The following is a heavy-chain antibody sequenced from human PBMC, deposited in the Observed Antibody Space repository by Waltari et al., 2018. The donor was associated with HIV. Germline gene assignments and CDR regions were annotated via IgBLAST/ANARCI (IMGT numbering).Heavy chain of an antibody. J-gene: IGHJ4*02. CDR2: IKKDGSEK. Sequence: EVQLVESGGGLVQPGGSLRLSCAASGFTFSNYWMSWVRQAPGKGREWVANIKKDGSEKYYVDSVKGRFTISRDNDKNSVDLQMNSLRAEDTAVYYCARDGGRRGPFGYWGQGTLVTVSS. CDR1: GFTFSNYW. D-gene: IGHD3-3*01. V-gene: IGHV3-7*01. CDR3: ARDGGRRGPFGY.